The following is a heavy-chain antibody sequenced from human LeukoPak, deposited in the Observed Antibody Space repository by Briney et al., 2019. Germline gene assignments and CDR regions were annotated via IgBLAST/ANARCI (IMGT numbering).Heavy chain of an antibody. D-gene: IGHD4-17*01. V-gene: IGHV4-4*09. J-gene: IGHJ5*02. Sequence: TSETLSLTCTVSGGSISYYYWSWIRQPPGKGLEWIGYIYDTGSGSTHYNPSLKSRGTISVDTSKNQFSLKLTSVTAADTAVYYCARVADYGTSPWGQGTLVTVSS. CDR2: IYDTGSGST. CDR1: GGSISYYY. CDR3: ARVADYGTSP.